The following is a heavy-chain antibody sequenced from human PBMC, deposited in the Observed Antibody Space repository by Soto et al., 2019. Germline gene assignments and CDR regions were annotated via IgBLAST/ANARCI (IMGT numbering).Heavy chain of an antibody. Sequence: GGSLRLSCAASGFTFSPYEMSWVRQAPGKGLEWISYISSSGSTIHYADSVKGRFSISRDNAKKSLFLQMNSLRAEDTAVYYCVREAPCSNGVCQFDYLGRGNLVTVSS. J-gene: IGHJ4*02. D-gene: IGHD2-8*01. CDR2: ISSSGSTI. CDR3: VREAPCSNGVCQFDY. CDR1: GFTFSPYE. V-gene: IGHV3-48*03.